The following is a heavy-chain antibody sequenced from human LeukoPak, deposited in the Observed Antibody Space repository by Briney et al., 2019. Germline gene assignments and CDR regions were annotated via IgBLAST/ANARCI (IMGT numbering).Heavy chain of an antibody. CDR1: GGSISSGGYY. CDR2: IYYSGST. J-gene: IGHJ4*02. V-gene: IGHV4-31*03. CDR3: LGTCADYYFDY. D-gene: IGHD1-7*01. Sequence: SETLSLTCTVSGGSISSGGYYWSWIRQHPGKGLEGNGYIYYSGSTYYNPSLKSRVTISVDTSKNQFSLKLSSVTAADTAVYYCLGTCADYYFDYWGRGTLVTVSS.